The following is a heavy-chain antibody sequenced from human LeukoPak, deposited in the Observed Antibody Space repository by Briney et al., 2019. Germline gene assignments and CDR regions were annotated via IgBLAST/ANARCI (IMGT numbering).Heavy chain of an antibody. CDR1: GYTFTSYY. V-gene: IGHV1-46*01. J-gene: IGHJ6*04. CDR3: ASLPYYYDSSGYFDPDV. D-gene: IGHD3-22*01. CDR2: INPSGGST. Sequence: GASVKVSCKASGYTFTSYYMHWVRQAPGQGLEWMGIINPSGGSTSYAQKFQGRVTITADESTSTAYMELSSLRSEDTAVYYCASLPYYYDSSGYFDPDVWGKGTTVTVSS.